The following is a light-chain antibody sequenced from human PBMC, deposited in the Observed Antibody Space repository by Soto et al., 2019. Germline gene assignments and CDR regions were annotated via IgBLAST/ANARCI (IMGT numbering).Light chain of an antibody. CDR3: QQYGGSPYT. CDR1: QSVRSIY. V-gene: IGKV3-20*01. Sequence: EIVLTQSPGTLSLSPGERDTLSCRASQSVRSIYLAWYQQKPGQAPRLLIYGASSRSTGTPDRISGTGSGTDFTLTISSLEPEDFAAYYCQQYGGSPYTFGQRTKLEIK. J-gene: IGKJ2*01. CDR2: GAS.